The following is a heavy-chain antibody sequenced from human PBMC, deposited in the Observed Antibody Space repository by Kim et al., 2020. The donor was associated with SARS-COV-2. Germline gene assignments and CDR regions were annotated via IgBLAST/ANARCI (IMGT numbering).Heavy chain of an antibody. V-gene: IGHV1-69*13. CDR2: IIPIFGTA. J-gene: IGHJ6*02. CDR1: GGTFSSYA. Sequence: SVKVSCKASGGTFSSYAISWVRQAPGQGLEWMGGIIPIFGTANYAQKFQGRVTITADESTSTAYMELSSLRSEDTAVYYCARTRGAVVRYFDWSPYYGMDGWGRGTTLTVSS. D-gene: IGHD3-9*01. CDR3: ARTRGAVVRYFDWSPYYGMDG.